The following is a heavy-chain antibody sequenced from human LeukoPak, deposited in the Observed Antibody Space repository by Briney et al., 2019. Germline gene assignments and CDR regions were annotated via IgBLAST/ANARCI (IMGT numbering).Heavy chain of an antibody. CDR3: ARDENWGSTHY. V-gene: IGHV3-30*03. J-gene: IGHJ4*02. CDR2: ISYDGSNK. Sequence: PGGSLRLSCAASGLTFSSYGMHWVRKAPGKGLEWVAVISYDGSNKYYADSVKGRFTVSRDNSRHTLYLQMNSLRAEDTALYFCARDENWGSTHYWGQGTLVTVSS. D-gene: IGHD7-27*01. CDR1: GLTFSSYG.